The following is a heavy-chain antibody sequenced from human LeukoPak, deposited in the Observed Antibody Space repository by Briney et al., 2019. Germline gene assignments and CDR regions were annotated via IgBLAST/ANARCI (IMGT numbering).Heavy chain of an antibody. J-gene: IGHJ4*02. CDR3: ARDFPYYYDSSGYYYDY. CDR1: GFTFSDYY. D-gene: IGHD3-22*01. Sequence: PGGSLRLSFAASGFTFSDYYMSWIRQAPGKGLEWVSYISSSGSTIYYANSVKGRFTISRDNAKNSLYLQMNSLRAEDTAVYYCARDFPYYYDSSGYYYDYWGQGTLVTVSS. CDR2: ISSSGSTI. V-gene: IGHV3-11*04.